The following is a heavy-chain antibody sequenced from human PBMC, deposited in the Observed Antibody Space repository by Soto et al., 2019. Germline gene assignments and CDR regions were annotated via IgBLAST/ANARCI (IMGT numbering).Heavy chain of an antibody. Sequence: GGSLRLSCAASGFTFSSYGMHWVRQAPGKGLEWVAVIWYDGSNKYYADSVKGRFTISRDNSKNTLYLQMNSLRAEDTAVYYCARDRGLDYYGSGSYPSLDYWGQGTLVTVSS. V-gene: IGHV3-33*01. CDR1: GFTFSSYG. D-gene: IGHD3-10*01. CDR3: ARDRGLDYYGSGSYPSLDY. CDR2: IWYDGSNK. J-gene: IGHJ4*02.